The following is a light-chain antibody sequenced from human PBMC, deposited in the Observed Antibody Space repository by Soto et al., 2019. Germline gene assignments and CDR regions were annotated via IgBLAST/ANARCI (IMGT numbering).Light chain of an antibody. CDR2: AAS. CDR3: QQCGSSLWT. CDR1: QSVSSYY. V-gene: IGKV3-20*01. J-gene: IGKJ1*01. Sequence: EIVLTQSPGTLSLSPGERATLSCRPSQSVSSYYLAWYQQKPGQAPRLLIYAASSRATGIPDRFSGGGSGTDFTLTISRLEPEDFAVYYCQQCGSSLWTFGQGTKVEIK.